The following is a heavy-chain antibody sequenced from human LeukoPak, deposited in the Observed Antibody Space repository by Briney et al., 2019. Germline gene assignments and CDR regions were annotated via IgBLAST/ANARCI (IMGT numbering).Heavy chain of an antibody. J-gene: IGHJ3*02. D-gene: IGHD2-15*01. CDR3: ARACSGGSCYLAAFDI. CDR2: ISVSGDST. CDR1: GFSFSTYA. V-gene: IGHV3-23*01. Sequence: GGSLRLSCAASGFSFSTYAMSWVRQAPGKGLEWVSAISVSGDSTYYADSVKGRFTISRDNSKNTLYLQMNSLRVEDTAVYYCARACSGGSCYLAAFDIWGQGQGSPSLQ.